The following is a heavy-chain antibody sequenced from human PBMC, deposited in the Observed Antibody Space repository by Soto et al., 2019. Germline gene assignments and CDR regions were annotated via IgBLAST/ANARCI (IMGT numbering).Heavy chain of an antibody. Sequence: QVQLQESGPGLVEPSGTLSLTCAVSGDSISSSHWWSWVRQSPGKGLEWIGEIFHSGATKYNPCLESRVTMSVDKSNNQLSLKLRSVTAADTAVYYCARQLERGDLPEGFEYWGQGTLATVSS. CDR1: GDSISSSHW. CDR2: IFHSGAT. J-gene: IGHJ4*02. CDR3: ARQLERGDLPEGFEY. V-gene: IGHV4-4*02. D-gene: IGHD1-1*01.